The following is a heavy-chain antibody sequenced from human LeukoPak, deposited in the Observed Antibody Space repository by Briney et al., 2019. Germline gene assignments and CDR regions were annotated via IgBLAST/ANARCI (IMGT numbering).Heavy chain of an antibody. V-gene: IGHV3-23*01. CDR1: GFTFSSYA. D-gene: IGHD3-16*01. J-gene: IGHJ4*02. CDR3: ARDVGYLDY. CDR2: ISGSGGST. Sequence: GGSLRLSCLASGFTFSSYAVSWVRQAPGKGLEWVSVISGSGGSTHYADSVKGRFTISRDNSKNTLYLQMNSLRAEDTAVYYCARDVGYLDYWGQGTLVTVSS.